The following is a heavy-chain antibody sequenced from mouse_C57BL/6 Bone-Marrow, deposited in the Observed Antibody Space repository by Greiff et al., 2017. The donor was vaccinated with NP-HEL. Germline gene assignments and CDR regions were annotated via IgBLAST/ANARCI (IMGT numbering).Heavy chain of an antibody. D-gene: IGHD2-4*01. CDR2: IDPSDSYT. V-gene: IGHV1-50*01. J-gene: IGHJ2*01. CDR1: GYTFTSYW. Sequence: VQLQQPGAELVKPGASVKLSCKASGYTFTSYWMQWVKQRPGQGLEWIGEIDPSDSYTNYNQKFKGKATLTVDTSSSTAYMQLSSLTSEDSAVYYCARESRGRNDYEADFDYWGQGTTLTVSS. CDR3: ARESRGRNDYEADFDY.